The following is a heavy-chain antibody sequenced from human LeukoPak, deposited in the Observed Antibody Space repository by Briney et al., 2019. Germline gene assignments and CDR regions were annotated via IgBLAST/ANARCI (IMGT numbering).Heavy chain of an antibody. CDR3: AREGYVEELDY. V-gene: IGHV4-61*02. CDR1: GDSISSGRYY. CDR2: IYTSGST. J-gene: IGHJ4*02. D-gene: IGHD5-12*01. Sequence: SETLSLPCTVSGDSISSGRYYWSWIRQPAGKGLEWIGRIYTSGSTNYNPSLKSRVTISVGTSKNQFSLKLSSVTAADTAVYYCAREGYVEELDYWGQGTLVTVSS.